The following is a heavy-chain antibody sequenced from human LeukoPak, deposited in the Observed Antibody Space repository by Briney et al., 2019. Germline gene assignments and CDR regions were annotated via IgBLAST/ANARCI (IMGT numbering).Heavy chain of an antibody. CDR3: ATENWSDPYGMDV. Sequence: ASVKVSCKVSGYTLTELSMHWVRQAPGKGLEWMGGFDPEDGETIYAQKFQGRVTMTEGTSTDTAYMELSSLRSEDTAVYYCATENWSDPYGMDVWGKGTTVTVSS. J-gene: IGHJ6*04. D-gene: IGHD1-1*01. CDR1: GYTLTELS. CDR2: FDPEDGET. V-gene: IGHV1-24*01.